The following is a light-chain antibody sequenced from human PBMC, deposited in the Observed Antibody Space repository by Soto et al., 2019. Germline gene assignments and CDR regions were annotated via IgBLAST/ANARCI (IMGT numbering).Light chain of an antibody. CDR2: GVT. Sequence: QSALTQPASVSGSPGQSITISCTGTSSDVGGYKYVSWYQQHPDKAPKLMIYGVTDRPSGVSNRFSGSKSGSTASLTISGLQAEDEADYYCISYTGTNAPYVFGTGTKLTVL. J-gene: IGLJ1*01. V-gene: IGLV2-14*03. CDR1: SSDVGGYKY. CDR3: ISYTGTNAPYV.